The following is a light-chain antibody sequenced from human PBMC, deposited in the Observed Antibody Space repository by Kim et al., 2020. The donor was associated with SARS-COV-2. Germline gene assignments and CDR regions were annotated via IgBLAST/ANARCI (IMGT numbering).Light chain of an antibody. J-gene: IGLJ3*02. CDR3: SSYTSSNTWV. Sequence: QSVLTQPASVSGSPGQSITISCTGTSSDVGGYNYVSWHQQHPGKAPQLMIYDVSNRPSGVSNRFSGSKSGNTASLTISGLQAEDEADYYCSSYTSSNTWVFGGGTKLTVL. CDR2: DVS. V-gene: IGLV2-14*03. CDR1: SSDVGGYNY.